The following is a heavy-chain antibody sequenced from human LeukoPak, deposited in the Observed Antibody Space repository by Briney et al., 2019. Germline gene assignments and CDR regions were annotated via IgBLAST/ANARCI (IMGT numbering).Heavy chain of an antibody. D-gene: IGHD3-10*01. V-gene: IGHV3-20*04. CDR3: ARVLSADYYGSGSLYYMDV. CDR1: GFTFDDYG. J-gene: IGHJ6*03. Sequence: GGSLRLSCAASGFTFDDYGMSWVRHAPGKGLEWVSGINWNGGSTGYADSVKGRFTISRDNAKNSLYLQMNSLRAEDTALYYCARVLSADYYGSGSLYYMDVWGKGTTVTVSS. CDR2: INWNGGST.